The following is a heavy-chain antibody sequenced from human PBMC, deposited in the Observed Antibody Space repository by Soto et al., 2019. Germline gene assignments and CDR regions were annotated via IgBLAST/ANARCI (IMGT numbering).Heavy chain of an antibody. CDR3: ARDRSGYNSAWYTSRDGFDF. CDR1: GYTFTGYY. J-gene: IGHJ3*01. V-gene: IGHV1-2*04. CDR2: INPKSGAT. D-gene: IGHD6-19*01. Sequence: GASVKVSCKASGYTFTGYYVHWVRQAPGQGPEWMGWINPKSGATNYAQKFQGWVTMTRDTSISTAYMELNRLRSDDTAVYYCARDRSGYNSAWYTSRDGFDFWGQGTMVTVSS.